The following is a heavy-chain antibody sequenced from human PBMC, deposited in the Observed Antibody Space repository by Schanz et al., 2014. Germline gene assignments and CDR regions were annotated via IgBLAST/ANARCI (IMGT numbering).Heavy chain of an antibody. Sequence: HVQLVESGGGLVKPGGSLRLSCAASGFTFSDYCMVWIRQAPGKGLEWVSYVSSNNIYTKYADSVRGRFTISRDNAKNSLFLQMNSLRADDTAVYYCARDMLRRYGALEIWGRGTMVTVSS. J-gene: IGHJ3*02. CDR2: VSSNNIYT. CDR3: ARDMLRRYGALEI. V-gene: IGHV3-11*06. D-gene: IGHD2-8*01. CDR1: GFTFSDYC.